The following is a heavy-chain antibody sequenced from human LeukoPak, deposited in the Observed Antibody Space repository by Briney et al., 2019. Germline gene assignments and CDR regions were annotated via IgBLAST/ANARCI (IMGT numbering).Heavy chain of an antibody. CDR3: ARSFDY. V-gene: IGHV3-48*03. CDR2: ISGSGSII. J-gene: IGHJ4*02. CDR1: GFTFSSSQ. Sequence: GGSLRLSCAASGFTFSSSQMNWVRQAPGKGLEWVSYISGSGSIIYYADSVKGRFTISRDDAKNSLYLQVNSLRAEDTAVYYCARSFDYWGQGTLVTVSS.